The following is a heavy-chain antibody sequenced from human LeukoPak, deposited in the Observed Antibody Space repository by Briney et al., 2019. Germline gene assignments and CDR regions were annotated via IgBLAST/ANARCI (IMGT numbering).Heavy chain of an antibody. CDR2: IWYDGSNK. D-gene: IGHD1-26*01. J-gene: IGHJ3*02. V-gene: IGHV3-33*01. CDR3: ARRLSGSPRAFDI. CDR1: GFTFSSYG. Sequence: GGSLRLSCAASGFTFSSYGMHWVRQAPGKGLEWVAVIWYDGSNKYYADSVKGRFTISRDNAKNSLYLQMNSLRAEDTAVYYCARRLSGSPRAFDIWGLGTMVTVSS.